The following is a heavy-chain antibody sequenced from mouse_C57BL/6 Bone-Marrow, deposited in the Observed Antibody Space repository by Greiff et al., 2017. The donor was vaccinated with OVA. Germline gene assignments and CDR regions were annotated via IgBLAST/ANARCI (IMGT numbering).Heavy chain of an antibody. V-gene: IGHV14-4*01. J-gene: IGHJ3*01. CDR1: GFNIKDDY. Sequence: LVESGAELVRPGASVKLSCTASGFNIKDDYMHWVKQRPEQGLEWIGWIDPENGDTEYASKFQGKATITADTSSNTAYLQLSSLTSEDTAVYYCTTLITTAFAYWGQGTLVTVSA. CDR3: TTLITTAFAY. CDR2: IDPENGDT. D-gene: IGHD1-1*01.